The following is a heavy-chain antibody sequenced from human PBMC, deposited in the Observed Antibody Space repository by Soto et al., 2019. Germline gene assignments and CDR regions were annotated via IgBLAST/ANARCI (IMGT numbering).Heavy chain of an antibody. CDR2: SIPIYRAS. CDR1: GGSFGNLA. J-gene: IGHJ2*01. CDR3: ATATKDCYNYWFFDL. Sequence: QVQLVQSEAEVKKPGSSVKVSCKASGGSFGNLAISWVRQAPGQGLEWVAGSIPIYRASNYAEHFRGRISLPLDESTATTYLQLSSLTSEDSAIYYCATATKDCYNYWFFDLWGRVTQVTVSS. D-gene: IGHD2-21*02. V-gene: IGHV1-69*01.